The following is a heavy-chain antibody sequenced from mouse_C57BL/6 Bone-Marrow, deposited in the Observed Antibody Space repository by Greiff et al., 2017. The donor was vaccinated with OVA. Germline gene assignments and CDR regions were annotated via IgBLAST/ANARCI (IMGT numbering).Heavy chain of an antibody. CDR1: GYTFTSYW. J-gene: IGHJ2*01. CDR2: INPSNGGT. Sequence: QVQLQQPGTELVKPGASVKLSCKASGYTFTSYWMHWVKQRPGQGLEWIGNINPSNGGTNYNEKFKSKATLTVDTSSSTAYMQLSSLTSEDSAVYYCARSRGYGNYGTGTFDYWGQGTTLTVSS. D-gene: IGHD2-1*01. V-gene: IGHV1-53*01. CDR3: ARSRGYGNYGTGTFDY.